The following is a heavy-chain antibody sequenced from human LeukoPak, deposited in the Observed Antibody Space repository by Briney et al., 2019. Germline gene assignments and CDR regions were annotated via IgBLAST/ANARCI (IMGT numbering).Heavy chain of an antibody. J-gene: IGHJ4*02. D-gene: IGHD3-3*01. CDR3: ARRRDFGVVIANDY. CDR2: IYYSGST. Sequence: SETLSLTCTVSGGSISSSSYYWGWIRQPPGKGLEWIGSIYYSGSTYYNPSLKSRVTISVDTSKNQFSLKLSSVTAADPAVYYCARRRDFGVVIANDYWGQGTLVTVSS. V-gene: IGHV4-39*01. CDR1: GGSISSSSYY.